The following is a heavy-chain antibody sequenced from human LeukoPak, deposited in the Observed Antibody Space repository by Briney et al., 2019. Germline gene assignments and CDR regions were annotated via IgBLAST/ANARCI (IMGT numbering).Heavy chain of an antibody. CDR1: RFTFNSYA. J-gene: IGHJ4*02. CDR2: IGGSNGIT. D-gene: IGHD5-12*01. V-gene: IGHV3-23*01. CDR3: ARNENSGWGYFDY. Sequence: GGSLRLSCAASRFTFNSYAMSWVRPAPGKGLEWVSVIGGSNGITFYVGSVKGRFTISRDNSKDTLYLQMNSLRAEDTAVYYCARNENSGWGYFDYWGQGTLVTVSS.